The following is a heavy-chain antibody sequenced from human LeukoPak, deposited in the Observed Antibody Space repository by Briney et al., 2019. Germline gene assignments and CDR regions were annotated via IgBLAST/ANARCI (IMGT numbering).Heavy chain of an antibody. Sequence: GGPLRLSCAASGFTFSNYDMHWVRQAPGKGLEWVAVISYDGSNKYYVDSVKGRFTISRDNSKNTLFLQMISLRGEDTAVYYCAKMYTSSWPLDYWGQGTLVTVSS. J-gene: IGHJ4*02. CDR3: AKMYTSSWPLDY. V-gene: IGHV3-30*18. D-gene: IGHD6-13*01. CDR1: GFTFSNYD. CDR2: ISYDGSNK.